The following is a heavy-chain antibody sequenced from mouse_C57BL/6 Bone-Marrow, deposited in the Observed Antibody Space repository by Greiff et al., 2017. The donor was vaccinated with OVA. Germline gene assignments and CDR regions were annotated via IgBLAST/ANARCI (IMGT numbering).Heavy chain of an antibody. D-gene: IGHD2-4*01. CDR1: GYTFTSYW. J-gene: IGHJ3*01. Sequence: VQLQQPGAELVRPGSSVKLSCKASGYTFTSYWMHWVKQRPIQGLEWIGNIDPSDSETHYNQKFKDKATLTVDKSSSTAYMQLSSLTSEDSAVYYCARWDYDTWFAYWGQGTLVTVSA. CDR2: IDPSDSET. V-gene: IGHV1-52*01. CDR3: ARWDYDTWFAY.